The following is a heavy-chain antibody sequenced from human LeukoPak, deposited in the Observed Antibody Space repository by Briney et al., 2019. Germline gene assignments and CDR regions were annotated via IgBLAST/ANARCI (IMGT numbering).Heavy chain of an antibody. CDR1: GGTFSSYA. D-gene: IGHD4-23*01. Sequence: SVKVSCKASGGTFSSYAISWVRQAPGQGLEWMGGIIPIFGTANYAQKFQGRVTITTDESTSTAYLELSSLRSEDTAVYYCARAGGAIGLYSYYSDYWGQGTLVTVSS. CDR3: ARAGGAIGLYSYYSDY. CDR2: IIPIFGTA. V-gene: IGHV1-69*05. J-gene: IGHJ4*02.